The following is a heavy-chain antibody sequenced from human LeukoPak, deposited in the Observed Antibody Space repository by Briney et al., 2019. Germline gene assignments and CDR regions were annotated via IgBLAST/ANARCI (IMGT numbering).Heavy chain of an antibody. J-gene: IGHJ4*02. CDR3: AKDGGYGSGSYYPDY. CDR2: ISGGAGGA. CDR1: GFTFSSYE. Sequence: GSLRLSCAVSGFTFSSYEMNWVRQAPGKGLEWVSSISGGAGGAAYADSVKGRFTMSRDNSKNTLYLQMNSLRAEDTAVYYCAKDGGYGSGSYYPDYWGQGTLVTVSS. D-gene: IGHD3-10*01. V-gene: IGHV3-23*01.